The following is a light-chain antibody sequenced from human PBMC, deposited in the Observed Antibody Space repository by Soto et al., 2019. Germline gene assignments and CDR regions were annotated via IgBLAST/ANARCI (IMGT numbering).Light chain of an antibody. CDR2: DVT. V-gene: IGLV2-14*01. CDR3: VSYTSSTNYV. J-gene: IGLJ1*01. CDR1: SSDVGGYNH. Sequence: QSSLRQPPSVSESPGHSITISCTGTSSDVGGYNHVSWYQQHPGKAPKLMIYDVTNRPSGVSNRFSGSKSGSTASLIISGLQAEEEADYYCVSYTSSTNYVFGTGTKVTVL.